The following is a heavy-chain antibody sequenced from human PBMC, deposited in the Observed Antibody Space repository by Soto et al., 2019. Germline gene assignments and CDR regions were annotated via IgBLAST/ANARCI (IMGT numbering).Heavy chain of an antibody. CDR3: ARGDITGTKPFYNWFDP. CDR1: GGTFSSYA. D-gene: IGHD1-20*01. V-gene: IGHV1-69*13. J-gene: IGHJ5*02. Sequence: GASVKVSCKASGGTFSSYAISWVRQAPGQGLEWMGGIIPIFGTANYAQKFQGRVTITADESTSTAYMELSSLRSEDTAVYYCARGDITGTKPFYNWFDPWGQGTLVTVSS. CDR2: IIPIFGTA.